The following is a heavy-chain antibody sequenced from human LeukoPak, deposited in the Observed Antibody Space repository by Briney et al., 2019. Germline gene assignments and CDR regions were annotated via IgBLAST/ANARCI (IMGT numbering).Heavy chain of an antibody. V-gene: IGHV1-8*01. Sequence: ASVKVSCKASGYTFTSYDINWVRQASGQGLEWMGWMNPNSGNTGYAQKFQGRVTMTRNTSISTAYMELSSLRSEDTAVYYCARRGRKLYAISWFDPWGQGTLVTVSS. CDR3: ARRGRKLYAISWFDP. CDR2: MNPNSGNT. J-gene: IGHJ5*02. D-gene: IGHD2-8*01. CDR1: GYTFTSYD.